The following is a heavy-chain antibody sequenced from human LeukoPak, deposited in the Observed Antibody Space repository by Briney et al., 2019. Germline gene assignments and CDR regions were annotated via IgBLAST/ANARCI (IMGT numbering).Heavy chain of an antibody. CDR1: GFTFSSYE. CDR3: ARAKYGDYLIDY. V-gene: IGHV3-48*03. CDR2: ITSSGSTI. J-gene: IGHJ4*02. D-gene: IGHD4-17*01. Sequence: GRSLRRSCAAAGFTFSSYEMNWVRQAPGKGLEWVSYITSSGSTIYYADSVKGRFTISRDNAKNSLYLQMDSLRAEDTAVYYCARAKYGDYLIDYWGQGSLVTVSS.